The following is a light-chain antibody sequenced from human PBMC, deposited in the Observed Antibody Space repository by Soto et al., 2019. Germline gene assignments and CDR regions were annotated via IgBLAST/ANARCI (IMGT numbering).Light chain of an antibody. V-gene: IGLV6-57*03. CDR1: SGTIANNY. CDR2: DDN. Sequence: NFMLTQPHSVSESPGKTVIISCTRSSGTIANNYVQWYQQRPGSAPTAVIYDDNQRPSGVPDRFSGSIDRSSNSASLTISGLKPEDEADYYCQSYDNTKHLVFGGGTKVTVL. CDR3: QSYDNTKHLV. J-gene: IGLJ2*01.